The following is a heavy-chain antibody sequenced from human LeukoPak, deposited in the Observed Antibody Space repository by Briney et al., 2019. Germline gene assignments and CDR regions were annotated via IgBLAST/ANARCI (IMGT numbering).Heavy chain of an antibody. CDR2: IIPIFGTA. D-gene: IGHD3-22*01. CDR3: AMSGYYEFDY. J-gene: IGHJ4*02. CDR1: GGTSSSYA. Sequence: ASVKVSCKASGGTSSSYAISWVRQAPGQGLEWMGGIIPIFGTANYAQKFQGRVTITADESTSTAYMELSSLRSEDTAVYYCAMSGYYEFDYWGQGTLVTVSS. V-gene: IGHV1-69*01.